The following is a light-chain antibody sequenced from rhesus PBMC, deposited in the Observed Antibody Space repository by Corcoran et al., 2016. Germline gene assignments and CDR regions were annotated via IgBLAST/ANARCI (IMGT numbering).Light chain of an antibody. V-gene: IGKV1-46*01. CDR1: QSFSSS. CDR3: QQYYSDPYT. Sequence: DIQMTQSPSSLSASVGDTVTITCRASQSFSSSLAWYQQKPGKAPKLLIYSASSLQSGVPSSFRGSKSGTDFTLTISSLQPEDVASYYCQQYYSDPYTFGQGTKVEIK. J-gene: IGKJ2*01. CDR2: SAS.